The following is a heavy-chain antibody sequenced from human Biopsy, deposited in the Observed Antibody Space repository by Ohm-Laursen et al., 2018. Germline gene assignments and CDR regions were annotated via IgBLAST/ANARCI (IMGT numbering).Heavy chain of an antibody. CDR1: GFTFGHYA. CDR2: IWYDGTNE. CDR3: ARGLSSGWYGYFDV. D-gene: IGHD6-19*01. Sequence: SLRLSCAASGFTFGHYAMHWVRQAPGKGLEGISLIWYDGTNEDYADSVKGRFTISRDNSKNTLYLQINTLTLEDTAFYYCARGLSSGWYGYFDVWGRGPLVTVSS. V-gene: IGHV3-33*04. J-gene: IGHJ2*01.